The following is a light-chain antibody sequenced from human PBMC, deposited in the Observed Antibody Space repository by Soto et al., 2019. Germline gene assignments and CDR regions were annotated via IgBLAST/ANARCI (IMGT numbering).Light chain of an antibody. CDR3: QQTNSFPYT. V-gene: IGKV1-12*01. CDR1: QGISTW. J-gene: IGKJ2*01. CDR2: AAS. Sequence: IQLTQSPSSVSASVGDRVTLTCRASQGISTWLAWYQQRPGKAPQLLIFAASSLQSGVPSRFSGSGSGTDFTLTISSLQPEDFATYYCQQTNSFPYTFGQGTKVDIK.